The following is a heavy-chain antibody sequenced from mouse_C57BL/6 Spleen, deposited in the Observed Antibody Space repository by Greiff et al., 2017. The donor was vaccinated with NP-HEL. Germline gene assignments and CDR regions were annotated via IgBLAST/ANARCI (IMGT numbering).Heavy chain of an antibody. CDR3: ARSDYYGSSRWYFDV. CDR1: GYTFTSYG. D-gene: IGHD1-1*01. CDR2: IYPRSGNT. Sequence: QVQLQQSGAELARPGASVKLSCKASGYTFTSYGISWVKQRTGQGLEWIGEIYPRSGNTYYNEKLKGKVTLTADKSSSTAYMELRSLTSEDSAVYFCARSDYYGSSRWYFDVWGTGTTVTVSS. J-gene: IGHJ1*03. V-gene: IGHV1-81*01.